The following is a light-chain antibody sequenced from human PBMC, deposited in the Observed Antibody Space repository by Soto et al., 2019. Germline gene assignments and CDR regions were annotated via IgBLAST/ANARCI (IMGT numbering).Light chain of an antibody. CDR1: SSNIGSNY. CDR2: RNN. Sequence: QSALTQPPSASGTPGQRVTISCSGSSSNIGSNYVYWFQQFPGTAPKLLIYRNNERPSGVPDRFSGSKSGTSASLAISGLRSEDEADYYCAAWDDSLSGVVFGGGTKVTVL. V-gene: IGLV1-47*01. CDR3: AAWDDSLSGVV. J-gene: IGLJ2*01.